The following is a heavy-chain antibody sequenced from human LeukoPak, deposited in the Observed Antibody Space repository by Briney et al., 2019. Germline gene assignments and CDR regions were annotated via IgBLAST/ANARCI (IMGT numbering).Heavy chain of an antibody. CDR3: ARGRLEIAVAGNFDY. D-gene: IGHD6-19*01. V-gene: IGHV4-34*01. CDR1: GGSFSGYY. J-gene: IGHJ4*02. CDR2: INQSGST. Sequence: HTETLSPTCAVYGGSFSGYYWSWIRQPPGKGLEWIGEINQSGSTNYNPSLKSRVTISVDTSKNQFSLKLSSVTAADTAVYYCARGRLEIAVAGNFDYWGQGTLVTVSS.